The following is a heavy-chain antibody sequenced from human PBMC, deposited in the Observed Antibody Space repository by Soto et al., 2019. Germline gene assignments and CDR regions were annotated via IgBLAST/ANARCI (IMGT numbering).Heavy chain of an antibody. Sequence: NPSETLSLTCTVSGGSVSSGSYYWSWIRQPPGKGLEWIGYIYYSGSTNYNPSLKSRVTISVDTSKNQFSLKLSSVTAADTAVYYCARSDYYGSGSYSDYWGQGTLVTVSS. V-gene: IGHV4-61*01. CDR1: GGSVSSGSYY. D-gene: IGHD3-10*01. CDR3: ARSDYYGSGSYSDY. CDR2: IYYSGST. J-gene: IGHJ4*02.